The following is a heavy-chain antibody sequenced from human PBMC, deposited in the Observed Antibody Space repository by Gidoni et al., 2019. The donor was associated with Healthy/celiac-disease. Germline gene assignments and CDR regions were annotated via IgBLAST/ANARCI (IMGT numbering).Heavy chain of an antibody. CDR3: ARGTYYGSGSYPDFDY. CDR2: IGTAGDT. CDR1: GFTFSSYD. D-gene: IGHD3-10*01. V-gene: IGHV3-13*01. J-gene: IGHJ4*02. Sequence: EVQLVESGGGLVQPGGSLRLSCAASGFTFSSYDMHWVRQATGKGLEWVSAIGTAGDTYYPGSVKGRFTISRENAKNSLYLQMNSLRAGDTAVYYCARGTYYGSGSYPDFDYWGQGTLVTVSS.